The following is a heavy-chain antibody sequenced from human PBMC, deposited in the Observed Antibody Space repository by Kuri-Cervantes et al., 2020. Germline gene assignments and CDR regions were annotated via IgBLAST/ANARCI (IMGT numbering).Heavy chain of an antibody. CDR1: GFTFSSYG. CDR3: AKGGYSYAKGNFDY. J-gene: IGHJ4*02. Sequence: GGSLRLSCAASGFTFSSYGMHWVRQAPGKGLEWVAVISYDGSNKYYADSVKGRFTIFRDNSKNTLYLQMNSLRAEDTAVYYCAKGGYSYAKGNFDYWGQGTLVTVSS. CDR2: ISYDGSNK. D-gene: IGHD5-18*01. V-gene: IGHV3-30*18.